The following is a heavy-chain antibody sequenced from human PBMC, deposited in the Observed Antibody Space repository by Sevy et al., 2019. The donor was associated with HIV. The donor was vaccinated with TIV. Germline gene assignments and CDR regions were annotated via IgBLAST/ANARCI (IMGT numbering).Heavy chain of an antibody. Sequence: GGSLRLSCAASGFTFSTYDIHWVRQAPGKGLEWVAIISYDGNYREYADSVRGRFSMSRVNSKNTVYLQMNGLSIEDTAVYYCAKNRPPGGSYFSRHAMDVWGRGTTVTVSS. CDR2: ISYDGNYR. D-gene: IGHD3-16*01. CDR1: GFTFSTYD. V-gene: IGHV3-30*18. J-gene: IGHJ6*02. CDR3: AKNRPPGGSYFSRHAMDV.